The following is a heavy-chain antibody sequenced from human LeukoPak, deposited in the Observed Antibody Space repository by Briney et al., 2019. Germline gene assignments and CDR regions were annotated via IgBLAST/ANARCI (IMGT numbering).Heavy chain of an antibody. V-gene: IGHV3-15*01. J-gene: IGHJ3*02. CDR2: IKSKTDGGTT. Sequence: GGSLRLSCAASGFTFSNAWMSWVRQAPGKGLEWVGRIKSKTDGGTTDYAAPVKGRFTISRDDSKNTLYLQMNSPKTEDTAVYYCTTGEAGYYDSSGYPWDAFDIWGQGTMVTVSS. CDR3: TTGEAGYYDSSGYPWDAFDI. D-gene: IGHD3-22*01. CDR1: GFTFSNAW.